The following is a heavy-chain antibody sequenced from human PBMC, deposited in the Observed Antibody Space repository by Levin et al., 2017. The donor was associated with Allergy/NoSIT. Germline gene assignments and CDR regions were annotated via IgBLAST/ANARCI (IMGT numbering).Heavy chain of an antibody. CDR3: TKARDTGYDDINWFDP. CDR2: ISGSGGTT. Sequence: GESLKISCAASGFTFDSYAMTWVRQAPGKGLEWVSTISGSGGTTYYTDSVKGRFTISRDNSESTLFLQMNSLRADDTAVYYCTKARDTGYDDINWFDPWGQGTLVTVSS. J-gene: IGHJ5*02. D-gene: IGHD5-12*01. CDR1: GFTFDSYA. V-gene: IGHV3-23*01.